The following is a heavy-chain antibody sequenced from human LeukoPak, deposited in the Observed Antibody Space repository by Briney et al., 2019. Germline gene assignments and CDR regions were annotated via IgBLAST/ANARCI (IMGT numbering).Heavy chain of an antibody. CDR3: ARRDVQSPAFDI. CDR1: GFTFSSYV. D-gene: IGHD6-19*01. CDR2: ISSSGSSI. Sequence: PGGSLRLSCSASGFTFSSYVMNWLRQAPGKGLEYVSYISSSGSSIYYAHSVTGRFTISRDDADNSLYLQMNSLIADDTAVYYCARRDVQSPAFDIWGQGTMLTVSS. J-gene: IGHJ3*02. V-gene: IGHV3-48*03.